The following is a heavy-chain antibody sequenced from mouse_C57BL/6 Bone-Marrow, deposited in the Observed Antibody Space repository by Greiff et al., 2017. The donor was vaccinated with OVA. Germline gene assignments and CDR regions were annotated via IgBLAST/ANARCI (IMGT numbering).Heavy chain of an antibody. Sequence: QVQLKESGPGLVQPSQSLSITCTVSGFSLTSYGVHWVRQSPGKGLEWLGVIWSGGSTDYNAAFISRLSISKDNSKSQVFLKMNSLQADNSAIYYCASIDSPFADWGQGTLVTVSA. CDR3: ASIDSPFAD. CDR2: IWSGGST. J-gene: IGHJ3*01. CDR1: GFSLTSYG. D-gene: IGHD2-12*01. V-gene: IGHV2-2*01.